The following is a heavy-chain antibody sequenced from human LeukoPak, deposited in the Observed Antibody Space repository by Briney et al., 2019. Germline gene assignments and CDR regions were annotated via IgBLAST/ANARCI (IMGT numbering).Heavy chain of an antibody. Sequence: EASVKVSCKACGYIFTGYSMHWVRQAPGQGLEWMGWINPNSGGTNYSQKFQGRVTMTRDTSISTAYMELSRLRSVDTAVYYCASCRAPFYDSSCSRVWDAFDIWGQGTMVTVSS. D-gene: IGHD3-22*01. V-gene: IGHV1-2*02. CDR2: INPNSGGT. J-gene: IGHJ3*02. CDR1: GYIFTGYS. CDR3: ASCRAPFYDSSCSRVWDAFDI.